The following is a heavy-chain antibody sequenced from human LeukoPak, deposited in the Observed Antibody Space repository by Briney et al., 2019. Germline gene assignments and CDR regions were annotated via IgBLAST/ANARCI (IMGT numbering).Heavy chain of an antibody. D-gene: IGHD6-13*01. J-gene: IGHJ6*03. Sequence: ASVKVSCKASGYTFTSYGISWVRQAPGQGLEWMGWISAYNGNTNYAQKLQGRVTITTDTSTNTAYMQLRSLRSDDTAVYYCARVVSSWSHYYYYMDVWGKGTTVTVSS. CDR1: GYTFTSYG. V-gene: IGHV1-18*01. CDR2: ISAYNGNT. CDR3: ARVVSSWSHYYYYMDV.